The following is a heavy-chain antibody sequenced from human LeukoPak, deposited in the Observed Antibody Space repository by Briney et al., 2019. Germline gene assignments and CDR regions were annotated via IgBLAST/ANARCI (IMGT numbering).Heavy chain of an antibody. D-gene: IGHD3-10*01. CDR3: ARDNSVGDIAWWFDP. Sequence: ASVTVSCKASGYTFINNWMHWVRQAPGQGLEWIGLINPTGTGTLYAQKFQGRVTMTRDMSTGTDYMELSRLRSEDTAVYYCARDNSVGDIAWWFDPWGQGTLVTVSS. J-gene: IGHJ5*02. V-gene: IGHV1-46*01. CDR2: INPTGTGT. CDR1: GYTFINNW.